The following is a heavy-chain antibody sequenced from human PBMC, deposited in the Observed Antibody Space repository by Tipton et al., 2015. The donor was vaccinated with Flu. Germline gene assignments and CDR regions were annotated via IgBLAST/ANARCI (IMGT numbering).Heavy chain of an antibody. CDR2: IYYSGST. D-gene: IGHD3-22*01. J-gene: IGHJ4*02. CDR3: ARDRVDSSGFIDY. CDR1: GGSISSYY. Sequence: GLVKPSETLSLTCTVSGGSISSYYWSWIRQPPGKGLEWIGYIYYSGSTNYNPSLKSRVTISVDTSKNQFSLKLSSVTAADTAVYYCARDRVDSSGFIDYWGQGILVTVSS. V-gene: IGHV4-59*01.